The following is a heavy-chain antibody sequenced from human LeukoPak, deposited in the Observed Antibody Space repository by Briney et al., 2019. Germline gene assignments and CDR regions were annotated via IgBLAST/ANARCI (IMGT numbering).Heavy chain of an antibody. J-gene: IGHJ5*01. CDR3: ARHVTTSDYESSWFDS. CDR1: GYSFTNYW. V-gene: IGHV5-51*01. Sequence: GESLKISCEASGYSFTNYWIAWVRQTPGKGLEWMGFTYPGESNTRYSPSFRVQVTISVDKSMNTVYLQWSSLKASDTAMYYCARHVTTSDYESSWFDSWGQGTLVKVSS. CDR2: TYPGESNT. D-gene: IGHD3-22*01.